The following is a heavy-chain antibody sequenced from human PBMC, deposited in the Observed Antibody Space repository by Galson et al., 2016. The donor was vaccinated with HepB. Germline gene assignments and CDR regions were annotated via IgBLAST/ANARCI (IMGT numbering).Heavy chain of an antibody. CDR3: AREGSLSSSPDAFDI. Sequence: SETLSLTCTVSGVSISSYYWSWIRQPPGKGLEWIGYIYYTGSTNYNPSLKSRVTMSVDTSKNQFSLKLSPVTAADTAVYYCAREGSLSSSPDAFDIWGQGTMVTVSS. CDR1: GVSISSYY. V-gene: IGHV4-59*01. D-gene: IGHD6-6*01. J-gene: IGHJ3*02. CDR2: IYYTGST.